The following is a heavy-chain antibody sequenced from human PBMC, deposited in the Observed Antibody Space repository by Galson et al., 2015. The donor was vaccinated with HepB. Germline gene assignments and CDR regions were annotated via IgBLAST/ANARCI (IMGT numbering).Heavy chain of an antibody. V-gene: IGHV3-30*14. CDR1: GFTFSSYA. J-gene: IGHJ5*02. CDR3: ARDFTWRQYDA. D-gene: IGHD2/OR15-2a*01. Sequence: SLRLSCAASGFTFSSYALHWVRQAPGKGLEWVAVISYDGSNKYYADSVKGRVTIYRDNSKSTLYLQMDSLRVEDTAATYCARDFTWRQYDAWGQGTLVTVSS. CDR2: ISYDGSNK.